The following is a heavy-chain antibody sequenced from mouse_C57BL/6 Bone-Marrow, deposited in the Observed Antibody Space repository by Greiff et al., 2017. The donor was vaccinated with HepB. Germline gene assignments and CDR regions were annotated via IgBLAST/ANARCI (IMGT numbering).Heavy chain of an antibody. D-gene: IGHD3-2*02. V-gene: IGHV3-6*01. CDR1: GYSITSGYY. CDR2: ISYDGSN. Sequence: EVQLQESGPGLVKPSQSLSLTCSVTGYSITSGYYWNWIRQFPGNKLEWMGYISYDGSNNYNPSLKNRITITRDKSKNQFFLKLNSVTTEDTATYYCASLDSSGLYAMDYWGQGTSVTVSS. J-gene: IGHJ4*01. CDR3: ASLDSSGLYAMDY.